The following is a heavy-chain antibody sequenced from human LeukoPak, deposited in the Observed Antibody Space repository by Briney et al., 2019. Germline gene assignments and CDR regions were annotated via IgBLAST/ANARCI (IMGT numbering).Heavy chain of an antibody. D-gene: IGHD3-10*01. V-gene: IGHV3-73*01. J-gene: IGHJ6*04. CDR1: GFTFSGSA. CDR3: ARSYGSGSYYNPGDV. Sequence: GSLRLSCAASGFTFSGSAMHWVRQASGKGLEWVGRIRSKANSYATAYAASVKGRFTISRDDSKNTAYLQMNSLKTEDTAVYYCARSYGSGSYYNPGDVWGKGTTVTVSS. CDR2: IRSKANSYAT.